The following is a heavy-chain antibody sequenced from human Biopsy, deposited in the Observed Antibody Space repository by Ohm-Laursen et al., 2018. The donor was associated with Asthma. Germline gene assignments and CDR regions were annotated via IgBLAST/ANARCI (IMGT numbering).Heavy chain of an antibody. D-gene: IGHD6-6*01. Sequence: SETLSLTRPVSGDAMSTSGSYWGWIRQSPGKGLEWIGSIYYSGRTYYNPSLESRVTISADTSKNHFSLKVTSVTAADTAVYYCARAVSSSSYWYFDLWGRGDLVTVSS. V-gene: IGHV4-39*02. CDR2: IYYSGRT. CDR3: ARAVSSSSYWYFDL. J-gene: IGHJ2*01. CDR1: GDAMSTSGSY.